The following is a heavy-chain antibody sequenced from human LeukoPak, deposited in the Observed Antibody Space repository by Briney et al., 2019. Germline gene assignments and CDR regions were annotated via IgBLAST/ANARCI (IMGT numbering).Heavy chain of an antibody. Sequence: SETLSLTCTVSGGSISSYYWSWIRQPPEEGLEWLGYIYYSGSTNYNPSLKSRVPISVDTSKNQVSLKLSSVTGPAHAVLYCGRVGYCSGGSCYAEFDYWGQGTLVTVSS. CDR3: GRVGYCSGGSCYAEFDY. J-gene: IGHJ4*02. V-gene: IGHV4-59*01. CDR2: IYYSGST. D-gene: IGHD2-15*01. CDR1: GGSISSYY.